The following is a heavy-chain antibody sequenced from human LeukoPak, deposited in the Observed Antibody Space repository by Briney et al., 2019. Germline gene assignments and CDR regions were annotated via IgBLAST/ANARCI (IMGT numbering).Heavy chain of an antibody. CDR1: GRSFSNYY. J-gene: IGHJ4*02. D-gene: IGHD1-1*01. CDR2: VSHTWDIT. CDR3: AGVPDITARPCDS. V-gene: IGHV4-34*01. Sequence: PSETLSLTCAVYGRSFSNYYWTWIRQTPGKGLEWIGEVSHTWDITNYNPFLKRPVTLSVDSSKKQVSLKVTSVTAADTGVYYCAGVPDITARPCDSWGPGSLVTVSS.